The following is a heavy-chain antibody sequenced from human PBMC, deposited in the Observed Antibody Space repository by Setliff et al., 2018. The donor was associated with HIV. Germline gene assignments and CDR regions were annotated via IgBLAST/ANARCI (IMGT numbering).Heavy chain of an antibody. CDR3: VRGSGYYYFDN. CDR2: MNTDGSST. D-gene: IGHD3-22*01. CDR1: GFTFSSYW. J-gene: IGHJ4*02. V-gene: IGHV3-74*01. Sequence: GGSLRLSCAASGFTFSSYWMHWVRQAPGKGLVWVFGMNTDGSSTSYADSVKGRFTISRDNAKNTLFLQMNSLSADDTAVYYCVRGSGYYYFDNWGQGALVTVSS.